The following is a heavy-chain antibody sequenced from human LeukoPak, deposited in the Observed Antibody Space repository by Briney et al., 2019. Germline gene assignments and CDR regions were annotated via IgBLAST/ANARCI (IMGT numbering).Heavy chain of an antibody. CDR2: ISYDGSNK. CDR1: GFTFSSYA. CDR3: ASIGHPD. D-gene: IGHD3-16*01. J-gene: IGHJ4*02. V-gene: IGHV3-30-3*01. Sequence: GGSLRLSCAASGFTFSSYAMHWVRQAPGKGLEWVAVISYDGSNKYYADSVKGRFTISRDNSKNTLYLQMNSLRAEDTAVYYCASIGHPDWGQGTLVTVSS.